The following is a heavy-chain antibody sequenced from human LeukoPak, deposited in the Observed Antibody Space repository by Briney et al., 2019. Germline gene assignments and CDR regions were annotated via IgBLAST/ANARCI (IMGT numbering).Heavy chain of an antibody. CDR3: ARGIYYDSSGYYPSGYYYGMDV. D-gene: IGHD3-22*01. CDR1: GYTFTGYY. J-gene: IGHJ6*02. Sequence: GASVKVSCKASGYTFTGYYMHWVRQAPGQGLEWMGWINPNSGGTNYAQKFQGWVTMTRDTSISTAYMELSRLRSDDTAVHYCARGIYYDSSGYYPSGYYYGMDVWGQGTTVTVSS. CDR2: INPNSGGT. V-gene: IGHV1-2*04.